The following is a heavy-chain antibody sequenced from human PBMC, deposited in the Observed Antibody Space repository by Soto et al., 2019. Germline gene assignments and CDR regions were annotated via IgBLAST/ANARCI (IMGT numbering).Heavy chain of an antibody. D-gene: IGHD3-22*01. V-gene: IGHV5-51*01. J-gene: IGHJ6*02. CDR3: ARQDGGYYYDTSGYYSSMEV. CDR1: GYSFTNYW. CDR2: IYPGDSDT. Sequence: GESLKISCKGSGYSFTNYWIGWVRQMPGKGLEWMGIIYPGDSDTRYSPSFQGQVAISADKSISTAYLQWSSLKASDTAMYYCARQDGGYYYDTSGYYSSMEVWGQGTTVTVSS.